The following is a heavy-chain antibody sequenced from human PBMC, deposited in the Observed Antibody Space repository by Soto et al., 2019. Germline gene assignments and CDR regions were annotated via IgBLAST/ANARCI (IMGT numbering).Heavy chain of an antibody. CDR2: IHWNDDK. J-gene: IGHJ5*02. V-gene: IGHV2-5*01. CDR3: AHTKDSSGFLTS. Sequence: SGPTLVNPTQTLTLTCSFSGFSLSVYGVRVIWFRQPPGETLEWLALIHWNDDKRYSPYLKSRLTITKNTSKNQVVLTLTNLDPLDTGTYFCAHTKDSSGFLTSWGQGILVTVSS. D-gene: IGHD3-22*01. CDR1: GFSLSVYGVR.